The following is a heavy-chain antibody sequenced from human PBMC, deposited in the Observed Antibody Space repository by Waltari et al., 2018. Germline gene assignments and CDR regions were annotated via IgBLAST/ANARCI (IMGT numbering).Heavy chain of an antibody. J-gene: IGHJ6*03. D-gene: IGHD3-9*01. CDR2: IYYSGST. V-gene: IGHV4-59*11. CDR3: ARVPYDILTGSYYYYYMDV. Sequence: QVQLQESGPGLVKPSETLSLTCPVSGGSISSPYWSWIRQPTGKGLEWIGYIYYSGSTNYNPSLKSRVTISVDTSKNQFSLKLSSVTAADTAVYYCARVPYDILTGSYYYYYMDVWGKGTTVTVSS. CDR1: GGSISSPY.